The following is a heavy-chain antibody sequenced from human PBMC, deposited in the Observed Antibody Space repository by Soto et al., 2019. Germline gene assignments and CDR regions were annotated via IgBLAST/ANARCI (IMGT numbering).Heavy chain of an antibody. CDR1: GFTFSDYG. Sequence: DVQLVESGGGLVQPGGSLRLSCSVSGFTFSDYGVNWVRQAPGKGLEWISYISSGSDTIYYAESVQGRFTISRDDDKNSLFLQMNNLRNEDTAVYYCARVSKTWEDDYWGHGTLVTVSS. J-gene: IGHJ4*01. D-gene: IGHD1-26*01. V-gene: IGHV3-48*02. CDR2: ISSGSDTI. CDR3: ARVSKTWEDDY.